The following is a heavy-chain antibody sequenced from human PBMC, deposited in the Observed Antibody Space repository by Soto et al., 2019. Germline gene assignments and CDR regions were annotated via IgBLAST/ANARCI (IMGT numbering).Heavy chain of an antibody. CDR1: GFTFSSYA. CDR3: ARYIPGVRYYGMDV. CDR2: IGESGTPT. J-gene: IGHJ6*02. D-gene: IGHD2-2*01. V-gene: IGHV3-23*01. Sequence: EVQLLESGGGLVQPGGSLRLSCAASGFTFSSYAMTWVRQAPGKGLEWVSLIGESGTPTYYADSVKGRFTISRDNSGNTLFLEMYSLRAEDTAVYYCARYIPGVRYYGMDVWGQGTTVTVSS.